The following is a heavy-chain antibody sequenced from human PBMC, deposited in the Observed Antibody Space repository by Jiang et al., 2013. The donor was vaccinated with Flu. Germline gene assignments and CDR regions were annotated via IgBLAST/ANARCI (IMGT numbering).Heavy chain of an antibody. D-gene: IGHD5-18*01. CDR3: AKDTAMVYYYYGMDV. Sequence: SSYAMSWVRQAPGKGLEWVSAISGSGGSTYYADSVKGRFTISRDNSKNTLYLQMNSLRAEDTAVYYCAKDTAMVYYYYGMDVWGQGTTVTVSS. V-gene: IGHV3-23*01. CDR1: SSYA. J-gene: IGHJ6*02. CDR2: ISGSGGST.